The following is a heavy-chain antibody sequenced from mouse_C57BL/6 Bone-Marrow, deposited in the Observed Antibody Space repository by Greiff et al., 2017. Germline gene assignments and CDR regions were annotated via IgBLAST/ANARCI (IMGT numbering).Heavy chain of an antibody. CDR3: ARDYGSSYVVAY. V-gene: IGHV5-17*01. J-gene: IGHJ3*01. D-gene: IGHD1-1*01. CDR1: GFTFSDYG. CDR2: ISSGSSTI. Sequence: EVQLQESGGGLVKPGGSLKLSCAASGFTFSDYGMHWVRQAPEKGLEWVAYISSGSSTIYYADTVKGRFTISRDNAKNTLFLQMTSLRSEDTAMYYCARDYGSSYVVAYWGQGTLVTVSA.